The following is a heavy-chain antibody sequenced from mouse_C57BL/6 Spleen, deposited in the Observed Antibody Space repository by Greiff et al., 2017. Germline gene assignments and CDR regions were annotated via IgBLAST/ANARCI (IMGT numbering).Heavy chain of an antibody. V-gene: IGHV1-52*01. Sequence: QVQLQQPGAELVRPGSSVKLSCKASGYTFTSYWMHWVKQRPIQGLEWIGNIDPSDSETHYNQKFKDKATLTVDKSSSTAYMQLSSLTSEDSAVYYCARDYYGSLDDWGKGTTLTVSA. CDR1: GYTFTSYW. J-gene: IGHJ2*01. CDR3: ARDYYGSLDD. D-gene: IGHD1-1*01. CDR2: IDPSDSET.